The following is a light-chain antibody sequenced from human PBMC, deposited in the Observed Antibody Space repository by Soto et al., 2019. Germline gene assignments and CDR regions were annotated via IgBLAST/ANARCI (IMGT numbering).Light chain of an antibody. CDR2: AAS. J-gene: IGKJ1*01. CDR3: QQYESYSWT. Sequence: DIQMTQSPSSLSASIGDRVTITCRASQGIRNDLGWYQQKPGKAPKLLIYAASTLQSGVPSRFSGSGSGTEFTLTISSLQPDDSATYYCQQYESYSWTFGQGTKVDIK. V-gene: IGKV1-17*01. CDR1: QGIRND.